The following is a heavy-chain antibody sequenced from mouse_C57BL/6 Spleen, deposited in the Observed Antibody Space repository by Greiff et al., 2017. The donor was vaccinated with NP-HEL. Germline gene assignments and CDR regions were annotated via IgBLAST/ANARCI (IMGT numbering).Heavy chain of an antibody. V-gene: IGHV1-82*01. D-gene: IGHD1-1*01. Sequence: QVQLQQSGPELVKPGASVKISCKASGYAFSSSWMNWVKQRPGKGLEWIGRIYPGDGDTNYNGKSKGKATLTADKSSSTAYMQLSSLTSEDSAVYFCARDYGRDYWGQGTTLTVSS. CDR1: GYAFSSSW. CDR2: IYPGDGDT. J-gene: IGHJ2*01. CDR3: ARDYGRDY.